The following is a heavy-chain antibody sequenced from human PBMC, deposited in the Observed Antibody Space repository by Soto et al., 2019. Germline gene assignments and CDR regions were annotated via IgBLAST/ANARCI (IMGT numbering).Heavy chain of an antibody. J-gene: IGHJ4*02. CDR1: GYTFTSNY. V-gene: IGHV1-46*01. Sequence: ASVKVSCKASGYTFTSNYMHWVRQNHEQALEWMGIINPSGGYTRYAQKFHHRVNKTTDTSTITVYTELCSLRTEATAEYYYARARSYFDYWVQGSLVTVSS. CDR2: INPSGGYT. D-gene: IGHD3-10*01. CDR3: ARARSYFDY.